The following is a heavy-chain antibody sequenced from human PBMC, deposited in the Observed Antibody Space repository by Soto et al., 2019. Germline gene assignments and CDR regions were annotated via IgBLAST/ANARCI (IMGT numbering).Heavy chain of an antibody. V-gene: IGHV3-23*01. CDR2: ISGSGGST. CDR3: AKGDYYGSGRPDYFDY. D-gene: IGHD3-10*01. J-gene: IGHJ4*02. Sequence: EVQLLESGGGLVQPGGSLRLSCAASGFTFSSYAMSWVRQAPGKGLEWVSAISGSGGSTYYADSVKGRFTISRDNSKNTLYLQMNSLRADDTAVYYCAKGDYYGSGRPDYFDYWGQGTLVTVSS. CDR1: GFTFSSYA.